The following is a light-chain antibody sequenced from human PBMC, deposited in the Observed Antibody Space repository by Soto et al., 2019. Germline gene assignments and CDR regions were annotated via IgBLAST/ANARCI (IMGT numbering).Light chain of an antibody. CDR2: CAC. CDR3: QQYGISPYT. J-gene: IGKJ2*01. Sequence: IVLTQSPGTLSLSPGERATLSCRASQSVSSIYLAWYQQTPGQAPRLLIYCACNRATGIPDRFSGSGSGTDFTLTISRLEPEDFAVYFCQQYGISPYTFGQGTKLEIK. V-gene: IGKV3-20*01. CDR1: QSVSSIY.